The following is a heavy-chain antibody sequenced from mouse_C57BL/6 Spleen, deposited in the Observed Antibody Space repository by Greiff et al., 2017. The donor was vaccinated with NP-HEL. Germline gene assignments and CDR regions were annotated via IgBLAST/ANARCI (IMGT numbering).Heavy chain of an antibody. CDR3: ARESLLPYYYAMDY. V-gene: IGHV1-55*01. D-gene: IGHD1-1*01. Sequence: QVQLKQPGAELVKPGASVKMSCKASGYTFTSYWITWVKQRPGQGLEWIGDIYPGSGSTNYNEKFKSKANLTVDTSSSTAYMQLSSLTSEDSAVYYCARESLLPYYYAMDYWGQGTSVTVSS. J-gene: IGHJ4*01. CDR2: IYPGSGST. CDR1: GYTFTSYW.